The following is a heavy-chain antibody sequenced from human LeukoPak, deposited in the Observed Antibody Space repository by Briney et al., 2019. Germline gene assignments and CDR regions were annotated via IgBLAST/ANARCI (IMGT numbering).Heavy chain of an antibody. CDR1: GGSISSYY. CDR2: VYYTGST. J-gene: IGHJ4*02. CDR3: ARGSQRITVFGVVTDY. D-gene: IGHD3-3*01. Sequence: SEALSLTCTVSGGSISSYYWSWIRQPPGKGLEWIGYVYYTGSTNYNPSLKSRVTISVDTSKNHFSLELSSVTAADTAVYYCARGSQRITVFGVVTDYWGQGTLVTVSS. V-gene: IGHV4-59*01.